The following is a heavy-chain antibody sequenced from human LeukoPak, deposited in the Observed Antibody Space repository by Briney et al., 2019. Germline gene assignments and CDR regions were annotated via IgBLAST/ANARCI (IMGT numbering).Heavy chain of an antibody. V-gene: IGHV3-23*01. CDR1: GLTFNNYA. Sequence: GGSLRLSCAASGLTFNNYAMSWVRQAPGKGLEWVSGISGSGGSTYYADFVKGRFTISRDNSKNTLYLQMNSLRAEDTAVYYCATSHVVVVAATGYFWGQGTLVSVSS. J-gene: IGHJ4*02. CDR2: ISGSGGST. CDR3: ATSHVVVVAATGYF. D-gene: IGHD2-15*01.